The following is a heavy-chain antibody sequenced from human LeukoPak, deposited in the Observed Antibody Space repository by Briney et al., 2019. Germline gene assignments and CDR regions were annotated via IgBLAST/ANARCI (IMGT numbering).Heavy chain of an antibody. Sequence: SGGSLRLSCAASGFTFSSSAMNWVRQAPGKGLEWVSVIYSGGSTYYADSVKGRFTISRDNSKNTLYLQMNSLRAEDTAVYYCARGVRYGSGSYYLHWGQGTLVTVSS. V-gene: IGHV3-53*01. D-gene: IGHD3-10*01. J-gene: IGHJ4*02. CDR2: IYSGGST. CDR1: GFTFSSSA. CDR3: ARGVRYGSGSYYLH.